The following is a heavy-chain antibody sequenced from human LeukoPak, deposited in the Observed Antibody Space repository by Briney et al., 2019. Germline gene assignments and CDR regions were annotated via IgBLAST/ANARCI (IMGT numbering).Heavy chain of an antibody. CDR2: ISSSSSYI. V-gene: IGHV3-21*01. CDR1: GFTFSSYS. J-gene: IGHJ4*02. Sequence: GGSLRLSCAASGFTFSSYSMNWVRQAPGKGLEWVSSISSSSSYIYYAVSVKGRFTISRDNAKNSLYLQMNSLRAEDTAVYYCARGGAPVVPAAMDFDYWGQGTLVTVSS. D-gene: IGHD2-2*01. CDR3: ARGGAPVVPAAMDFDY.